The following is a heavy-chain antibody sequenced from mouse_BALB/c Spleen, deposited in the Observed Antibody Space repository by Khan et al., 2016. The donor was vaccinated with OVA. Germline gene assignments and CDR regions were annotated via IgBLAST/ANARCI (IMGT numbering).Heavy chain of an antibody. CDR3: AMNYYGSTDYYAMDY. D-gene: IGHD1-1*01. V-gene: IGHV1S135*01. Sequence: QLQQPGPELMKPGASVKISCKATGYSFTSYYMHWVKQSHGKSLEWIGYIDPFNGGTSYNQKFKGKATLTVDKSSSTAYMHLSSLTSEDSAVYYCAMNYYGSTDYYAMDYWGQGTSVTVSS. J-gene: IGHJ4*01. CDR1: GYSFTSYY. CDR2: IDPFNGGT.